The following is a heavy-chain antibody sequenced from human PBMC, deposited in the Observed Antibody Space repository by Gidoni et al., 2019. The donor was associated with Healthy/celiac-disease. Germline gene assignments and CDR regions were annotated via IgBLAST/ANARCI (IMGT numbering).Heavy chain of an antibody. Sequence: QVQLQESGPGLVKPSQTLSLTGTVSGGSISSGSYYWSWIRQPAGKGLEWIGRIYTSGSTNYNPSLKSRVTISVDTSKNQFSLKLSSVTAADTAVYYCAREFSSWYGVTDYWGQGTLVTVSS. J-gene: IGHJ4*02. CDR2: IYTSGST. V-gene: IGHV4-61*02. D-gene: IGHD6-13*01. CDR1: GGSISSGSYY. CDR3: AREFSSWYGVTDY.